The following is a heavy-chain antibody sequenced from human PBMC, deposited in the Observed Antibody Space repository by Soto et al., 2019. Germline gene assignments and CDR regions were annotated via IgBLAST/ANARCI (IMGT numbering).Heavy chain of an antibody. V-gene: IGHV3-23*01. CDR2: ISGSGGST. Sequence: EVQLLESGGGLVQPGGSLRLSCAASGFTFSNYAMSWVRQAPGKGLEWVSAISGSGGSTYYADSVKGRFTISRDNSHNTLYLQMNSLRAEDTAVYYCAKDPGVPYYDSGSSSYWGQGTLVTVSS. J-gene: IGHJ4*02. D-gene: IGHD3-10*01. CDR3: AKDPGVPYYDSGSSSY. CDR1: GFTFSNYA.